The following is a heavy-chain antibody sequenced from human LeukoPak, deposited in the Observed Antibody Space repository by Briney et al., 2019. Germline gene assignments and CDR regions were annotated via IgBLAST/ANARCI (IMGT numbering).Heavy chain of an antibody. CDR1: GGSFSGYY. V-gene: IGHV4-34*01. CDR2: INHSGNT. J-gene: IGHJ4*02. Sequence: SETLSLTCAVYGGSFSGYYWSWIRQPPGKGLEWIGEINHSGNTNYNPSLKSRVTISVDTSKNQFSLKLSSVTAADMAVYYCARRDGYSRTYFDYWGQGTLVTVSS. CDR3: ARRDGYSRTYFDY. D-gene: IGHD5-24*01.